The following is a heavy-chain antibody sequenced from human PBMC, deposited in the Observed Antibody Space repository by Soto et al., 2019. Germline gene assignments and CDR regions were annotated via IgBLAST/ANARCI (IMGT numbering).Heavy chain of an antibody. Sequence: SETLSLTCTFSGSSIIGYYWTWSRQSPERGLEWIGYIHYSGSANYNPSLNSRLTMSVDRSKSQFSMKLASVTAADTAVYYCARGVGGSGLNWFDPWGQGTLVTVSS. D-gene: IGHD6-19*01. V-gene: IGHV4-59*12. J-gene: IGHJ5*02. CDR1: GSSIIGYY. CDR3: ARGVGGSGLNWFDP. CDR2: IHYSGSA.